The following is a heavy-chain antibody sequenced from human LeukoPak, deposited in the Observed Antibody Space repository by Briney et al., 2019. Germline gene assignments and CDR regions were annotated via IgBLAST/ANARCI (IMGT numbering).Heavy chain of an antibody. CDR3: ARRSYYFDY. Sequence: PSETLSLTCAVYGESLSGYYWTWIRQPPGKGLEWIGEINHSGSTNYNPSLKSRVTISVDTSKNQFSLKLSSVTAADTAVYYCARRSYYFDYWGQGTLVTVSS. CDR1: GESLSGYY. CDR2: INHSGST. J-gene: IGHJ4*02. V-gene: IGHV4-34*01.